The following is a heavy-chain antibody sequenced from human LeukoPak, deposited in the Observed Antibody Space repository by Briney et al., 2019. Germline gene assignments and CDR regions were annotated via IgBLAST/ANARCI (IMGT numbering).Heavy chain of an antibody. CDR1: GYTFTTYY. V-gene: IGHV1-46*01. CDR3: ASGYDSSTYYYVRAFDY. J-gene: IGHJ4*02. D-gene: IGHD3-22*01. Sequence: ASVKVSFKASGYTFTTYYMHWVRQAPGQGLEWMGMINPSGGSTSYAQKFQGRVTMTRDTSTSTVYMELSSLRSEGTAVYYCASGYDSSTYYYVRAFDYWGQGTLVTVSS. CDR2: INPSGGST.